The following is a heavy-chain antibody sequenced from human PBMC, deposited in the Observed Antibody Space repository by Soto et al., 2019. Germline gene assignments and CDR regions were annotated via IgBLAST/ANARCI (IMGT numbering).Heavy chain of an antibody. CDR1: GYTFTSYG. CDR2: ISAYNGNT. CDR3: ARVRLSGRGTVTTVSDY. Sequence: QVQLVQSGAEVKKPGASVKVSCKASGYTFTSYGISWVRQAPGQGLEWMGWISAYNGNTNYAQKLQGRVTMTNDTSPSTDYMELRSLRSGDTAVYYCARVRLSGRGTVTTVSDYWGQGTLVTVSS. V-gene: IGHV1-18*01. J-gene: IGHJ4*02. D-gene: IGHD4-17*01.